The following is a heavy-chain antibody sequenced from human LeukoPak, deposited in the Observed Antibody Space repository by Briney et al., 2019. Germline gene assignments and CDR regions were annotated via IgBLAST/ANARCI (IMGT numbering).Heavy chain of an antibody. Sequence: PSETLSLTCTVSGGSISTYYWSWIRQPPGKGTEWIGYIYYTGSTGYNPSLKTRVTISVDTSKNQFSLKVTSVTAADTAVYYCARKSGIAAAYSHLYFDFWGRGTLVTVSS. J-gene: IGHJ4*02. CDR2: IYYTGST. CDR3: ARKSGIAAAYSHLYFDF. V-gene: IGHV4-59*01. CDR1: GGSISTYY. D-gene: IGHD6-13*01.